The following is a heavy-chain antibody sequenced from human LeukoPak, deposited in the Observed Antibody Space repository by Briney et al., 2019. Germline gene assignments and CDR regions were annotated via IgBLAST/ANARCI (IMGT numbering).Heavy chain of an antibody. CDR3: ARDLYYDFWSGQDWFDP. J-gene: IGHJ5*02. Sequence: SVKVSCKASGGTCSSYAISWVRQAPGQGLEWMGGIISIFGTANYAQKFQGRVTITTDESTSTAYMELSSLRSEDTAVYYCARDLYYDFWSGQDWFDPWGQGTLVTVSS. D-gene: IGHD3-3*01. CDR2: IISIFGTA. CDR1: GGTCSSYA. V-gene: IGHV1-69*05.